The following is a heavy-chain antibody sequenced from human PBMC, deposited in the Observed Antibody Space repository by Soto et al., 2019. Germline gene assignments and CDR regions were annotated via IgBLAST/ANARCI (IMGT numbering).Heavy chain of an antibody. CDR3: ARAGVVTALDY. Sequence: PGGSLRLSCAASGFTFSSTWIHWVRQAPGKGLVWVSRINSDGSSTSYADSVKGRFTISRDNAKNTLYLQMNSLRAEDTAVYYCARAGVVTALDYWGQGTLVTVSS. CDR2: INSDGSST. CDR1: GFTFSSTW. V-gene: IGHV3-74*01. J-gene: IGHJ4*02. D-gene: IGHD3-3*01.